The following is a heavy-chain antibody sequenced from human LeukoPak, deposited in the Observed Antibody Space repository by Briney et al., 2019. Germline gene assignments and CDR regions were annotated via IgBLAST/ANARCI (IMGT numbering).Heavy chain of an antibody. V-gene: IGHV3-48*02. CDR1: GFTFSSYS. D-gene: IGHD5-18*01. CDR2: ISSSSATI. J-gene: IGHJ4*02. CDR3: ARKEYNYGICDY. Sequence: GGSLRLSCAASGFTFSSYSMNWVRQAPGKGLEWVSYISSSSATIYYADSVKGRFTISRDNVKKSLYLQMNSLRDEDTAVYYCARKEYNYGICDYWGQGTLVAVSS.